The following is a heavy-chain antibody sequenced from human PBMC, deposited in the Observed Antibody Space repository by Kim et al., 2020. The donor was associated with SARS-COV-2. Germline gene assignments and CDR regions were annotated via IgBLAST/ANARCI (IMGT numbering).Heavy chain of an antibody. V-gene: IGHV4-34*01. CDR2: INHSGST. CDR3: ATRADSSSWYLV. Sequence: SETLSLTCAVYGGSFSGYYWSWIRQPPGKGLEWIGEINHSGSTNYNPSLKSRVTISVDTSKNQFSLKLSSVTAADTAVYYCATRADSSSWYLVWGQGT. CDR1: GGSFSGYY. J-gene: IGHJ4*02. D-gene: IGHD6-13*01.